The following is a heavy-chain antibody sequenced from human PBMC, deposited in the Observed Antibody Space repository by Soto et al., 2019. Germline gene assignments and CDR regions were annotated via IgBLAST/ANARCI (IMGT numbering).Heavy chain of an antibody. V-gene: IGHV4-39*01. J-gene: IGHJ4*02. CDR1: GGSISSSSYY. D-gene: IGHD1-26*01. Sequence: QVKLQESGPGLVKPSETLSLTCTVSGGSISSSSYYWGWIRQPPGKGLEWIGTIYFSGSTYYNPSLKSRVPICVDTSKNQFSLRLSSVTAADTAVYYCARLPYSTSLDYWGQGTLVTVSS. CDR2: IYFSGST. CDR3: ARLPYSTSLDY.